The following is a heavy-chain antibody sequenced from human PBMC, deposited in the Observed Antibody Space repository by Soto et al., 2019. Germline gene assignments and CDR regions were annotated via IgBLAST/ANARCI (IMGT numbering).Heavy chain of an antibody. CDR2: ISYDGSNK. CDR1: GFTFSSYT. V-gene: IGHV3-30-3*01. CDR3: ARDRRSGWYGGVYYFDY. D-gene: IGHD6-19*01. J-gene: IGHJ4*02. Sequence: QVQLVESGGGVVQPGRSLRLSCAASGFTFSSYTMHWVRQAPGKGLEWVAVISYDGSNKYYADSVKCRFTISRENSKKTLYLQMNSLTAEDTAVYYCARDRRSGWYGGVYYFDYWGQGTLVPVS.